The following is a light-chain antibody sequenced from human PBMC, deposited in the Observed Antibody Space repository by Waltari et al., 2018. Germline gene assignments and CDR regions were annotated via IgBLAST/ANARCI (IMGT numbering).Light chain of an antibody. CDR3: SSYANSDTFVL. CDR2: EVS. J-gene: IGLJ2*01. Sequence: QAVLTQSPSVSGSPGQSVTISCTGTSSDIGGYNRVSWYQQHPGKAPKVMIYEVSERGSGVSDRFSGSKSGDAASLTISGVQAEDEADYYCSSYANSDTFVLFGGGTRLTVL. V-gene: IGLV2-14*01. CDR1: SSDIGGYNR.